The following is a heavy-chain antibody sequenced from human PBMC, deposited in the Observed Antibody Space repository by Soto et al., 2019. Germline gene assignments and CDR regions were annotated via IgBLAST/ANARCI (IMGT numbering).Heavy chain of an antibody. Sequence: GGSLRLSCAASGFAFTSHAMHWVRQAPGKGLEWVSGISPSGGITYYPDSVKGRFTISRDNSKNMLHLQMNSLRAEDTAVYFCARRDVSTGAMDVWGQGTTVTVSS. D-gene: IGHD3-10*02. V-gene: IGHV3-23*01. J-gene: IGHJ6*02. CDR1: GFAFTSHA. CDR2: ISPSGGIT. CDR3: ARRDVSTGAMDV.